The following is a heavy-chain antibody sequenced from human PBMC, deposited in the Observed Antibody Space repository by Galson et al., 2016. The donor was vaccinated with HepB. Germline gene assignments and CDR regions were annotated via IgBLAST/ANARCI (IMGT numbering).Heavy chain of an antibody. CDR2: MTSRGSSI. J-gene: IGHJ4*02. V-gene: IGHV3-11*04. Sequence: SLRLSCAASGFPFSDFAMGWIRQAPGKGLEWVSYMTSRGSSIYYADSVKGRFTISRDDTKNSLYLQMNSLRAEDTAVYYCAREDWSRTFDYWGQGTLVTVSS. D-gene: IGHD3-9*01. CDR1: GFPFSDFA. CDR3: AREDWSRTFDY.